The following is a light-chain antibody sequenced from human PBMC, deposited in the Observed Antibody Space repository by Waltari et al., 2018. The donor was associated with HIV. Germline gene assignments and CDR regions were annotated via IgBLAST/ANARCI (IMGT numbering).Light chain of an antibody. CDR1: QGISSH. CDR3: QQFNSYPVT. CDR2: GAS. J-gene: IGKJ4*01. Sequence: DIQLTQSPSFLSASVGDRVTINCRASQGISSHLAWYQQKPGKAPILLIYGASTLESGVPSRVRGSRSGTQFTLTISSLQPEDFATYYCQQFNSYPVTFGGGTKVEIK. V-gene: IGKV1-9*01.